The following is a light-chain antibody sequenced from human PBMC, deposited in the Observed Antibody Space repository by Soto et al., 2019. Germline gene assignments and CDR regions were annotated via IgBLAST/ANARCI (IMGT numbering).Light chain of an antibody. CDR2: AVS. V-gene: IGKV1-39*01. CDR3: QHYNSYSEA. Sequence: DIQMTQSPSSLSASVGDRVSITCRASQSISSYLNWYQQRPGKAPRXXIYAVSTLQSGVPSRITGSGSGTDFTLTISSLQPDDFATYYCQHYNSYSEAFGQGTKVDIK. J-gene: IGKJ1*01. CDR1: QSISSY.